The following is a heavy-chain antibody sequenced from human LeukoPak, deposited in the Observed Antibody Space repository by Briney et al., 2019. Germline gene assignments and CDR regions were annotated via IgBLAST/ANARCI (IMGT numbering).Heavy chain of an antibody. CDR3: AIDPGTVDTAMVPVWDY. CDR2: ISSSSTYI. J-gene: IGHJ4*02. D-gene: IGHD5-18*01. CDR1: GFTFSSYN. Sequence: GGSLTLSCAASGFTFSSYNMNWVRQAPGKGLEWVSSISSSSTYIYYAGSVRGRFTISRDNAKNSLYLQMNSLRAEDTAVYYCAIDPGTVDTAMVPVWDYWGQGTLVTVSS. V-gene: IGHV3-21*01.